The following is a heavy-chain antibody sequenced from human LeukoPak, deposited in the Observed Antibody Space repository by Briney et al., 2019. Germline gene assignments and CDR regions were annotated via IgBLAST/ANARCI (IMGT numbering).Heavy chain of an antibody. CDR3: ARGSTGWSRGDY. D-gene: IGHD2-2*01. CDR1: GFIVSNNY. Sequence: PGGSLRLSCAASGFIVSNNYMSWVRQAPGMGLEWVSVIYRSGSTYYADSVKGRFTISRDNSNNTVYLQMNSLRADDTAVYYCARGSTGWSRGDYWGRGTLVIVSS. V-gene: IGHV3-66*01. CDR2: IYRSGST. J-gene: IGHJ4*02.